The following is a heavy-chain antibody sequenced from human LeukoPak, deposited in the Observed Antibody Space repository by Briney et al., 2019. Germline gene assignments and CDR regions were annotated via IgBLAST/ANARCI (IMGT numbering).Heavy chain of an antibody. D-gene: IGHD3-9*01. CDR1: GGSFSGHY. J-gene: IGHJ4*02. Sequence: SEILSLTCAVYGGSFSGHYWTWIRQPPGKGLEWIGEINHSGSTNYNPSLKSRVTISVDTSKNQFSLRLSSVTAADTAVYYCARASYSYDINGWVPFDYWGQGTLVTVSS. CDR3: ARASYSYDINGWVPFDY. CDR2: INHSGST. V-gene: IGHV4-34*01.